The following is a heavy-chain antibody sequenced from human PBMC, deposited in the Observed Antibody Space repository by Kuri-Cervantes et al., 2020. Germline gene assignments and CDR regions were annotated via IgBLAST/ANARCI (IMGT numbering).Heavy chain of an antibody. Sequence: GESLKISCAASGFTFSTFAMHWVRQAPGKGLEWVAVISYDGSNKYYANSVKGRFTISRDNAENSLHLQMNSLRPDDMAVYYCARGGEYLGWFGPWGQGTLVTVSS. J-gene: IGHJ5*02. CDR3: ARGGEYLGWFGP. V-gene: IGHV3-30-3*01. CDR1: GFTFSTFA. CDR2: ISYDGSNK. D-gene: IGHD4-17*01.